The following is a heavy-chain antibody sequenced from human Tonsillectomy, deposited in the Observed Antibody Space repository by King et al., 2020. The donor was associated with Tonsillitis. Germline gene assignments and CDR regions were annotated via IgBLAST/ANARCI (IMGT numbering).Heavy chain of an antibody. J-gene: IGHJ4*02. V-gene: IGHV3-23*04. D-gene: IGHD2-8*01. CDR1: GFTFSSYS. Sequence: VQLVESGGDLVQPGGSLRLSCTASGFTFSSYSMSGVRQAPGKWLEWVSAISSTSCHIYYADSVKGRFTISRDNSKNKLVLQMNSLRAEDTAVYYCAKGLIMGGRQSVSLFDYWGQGTLVTVSS. CDR3: AKGLIMGGRQSVSLFDY. CDR2: ISSTSCHI.